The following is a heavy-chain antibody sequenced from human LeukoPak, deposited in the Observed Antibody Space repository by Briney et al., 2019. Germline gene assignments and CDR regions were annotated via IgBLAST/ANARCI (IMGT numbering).Heavy chain of an antibody. Sequence: SETLSLTCIVSGGSISGYYWSWIRQPPGKGLEWIGYIYYSGSTNYNPSLKSRVTISVDTSKNQFSLKLSSVTAADTAVYYCTSGRPLGFDYWGQGTLVTVSS. CDR1: GGSISGYY. D-gene: IGHD1-26*01. CDR2: IYYSGST. V-gene: IGHV4-59*13. CDR3: TSGRPLGFDY. J-gene: IGHJ4*02.